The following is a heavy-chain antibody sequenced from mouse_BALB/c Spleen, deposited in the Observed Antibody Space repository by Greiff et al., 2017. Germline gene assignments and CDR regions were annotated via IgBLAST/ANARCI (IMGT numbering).Heavy chain of an antibody. Sequence: VQRVESGPELVKPGASVRISCKASGYTFTSYYIHWVKQRPGQGLEWIGWIYPGNVNTKYNEKFKGKATLTADKSSSTAYMQLSSLTSEDSAVYFCAREEGYAMDYWGQGTSVTVSS. J-gene: IGHJ4*01. CDR3: AREEGYAMDY. CDR2: IYPGNVNT. V-gene: IGHV1S56*01. CDR1: GYTFTSYY.